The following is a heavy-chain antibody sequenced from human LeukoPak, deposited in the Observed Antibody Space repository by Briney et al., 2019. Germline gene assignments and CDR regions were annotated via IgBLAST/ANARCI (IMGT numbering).Heavy chain of an antibody. CDR2: IYCSGST. CDR3: ARHVHCSGGTCYHYGMED. V-gene: IGHV4-59*08. D-gene: IGHD2-15*01. J-gene: IGHJ6*02. CDR1: GGSISSYS. Sequence: PSETLSLTCTVSGGSISSYSWSWIRQPPGKGPKWIGFIYCSGSTNYNPSLKSRVTISVDTSKHQFSLKLSSVTAADTAVYYCARHVHCSGGTCYHYGMEDWGQGTTVTVSS.